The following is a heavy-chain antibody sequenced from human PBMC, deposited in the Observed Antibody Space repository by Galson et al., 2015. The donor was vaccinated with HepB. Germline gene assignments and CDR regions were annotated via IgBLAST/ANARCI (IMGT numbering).Heavy chain of an antibody. D-gene: IGHD3-22*01. CDR2: ISRDGGST. J-gene: IGHJ3*01. Sequence: SLRLSCAASGFSFSYYAIHWVRQAPGKGLEFVSAISRDGGSTYYAESVKGRFTISRDNSKNTLYLQMSSLRPEDSAVYYCVKGPARYYDNGGYYILGDAFDLWGQGTMVTVSS. CDR3: VKGPARYYDNGGYYILGDAFDL. V-gene: IGHV3-64D*06. CDR1: GFSFSYYA.